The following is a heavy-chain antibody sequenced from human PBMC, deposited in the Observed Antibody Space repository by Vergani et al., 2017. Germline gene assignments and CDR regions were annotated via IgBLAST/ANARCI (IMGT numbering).Heavy chain of an antibody. J-gene: IGHJ2*01. D-gene: IGHD1-26*01. CDR2: ISGSGGST. CDR3: AKDRESGSPPFDPYFDL. V-gene: IGHV3-23*01. CDR1: GFTFSSYA. Sequence: VQLLESGGGLVQPGGSLRLSCAASGFTFSSYAMSWVRQAPGKGLEWVSAISGSGGSTYYADSVKGRFTISRDNSKNTLYLQMNSLRAEDTAVYYCAKDRESGSPPFDPYFDLWGRGTLVTVSS.